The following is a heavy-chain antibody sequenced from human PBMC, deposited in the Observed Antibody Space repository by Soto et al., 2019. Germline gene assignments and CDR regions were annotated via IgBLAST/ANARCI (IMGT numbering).Heavy chain of an antibody. J-gene: IGHJ4*02. CDR2: ISYDRSNK. CDR1: GFTFSSYG. D-gene: IGHD1-26*01. V-gene: IGHV3-30*18. CDR3: AKERQVGATAYYFDY. Sequence: GGSLRLSCAASGFTFSSYGMHWVRQAPGKGLEWVAVISYDRSNKYYADSVKGRFTISRDNSKNTLYLQMNSLRAEDTAVYYCAKERQVGATAYYFDYWGQGTLVTVSS.